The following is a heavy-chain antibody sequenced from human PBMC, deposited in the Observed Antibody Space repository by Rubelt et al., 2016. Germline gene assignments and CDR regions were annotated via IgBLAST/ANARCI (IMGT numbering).Heavy chain of an antibody. Sequence: QVQLQESGPGLVKPSETLSLTCTVSGYSISSGYYWGWIRQPPGKGLEWIGSICHSGSTYYNPSLKSRVTISVDTSKNQFSLKLSSVTAADTAVYYCARDPIAVAGTFDYWGQGTLVTVSS. CDR1: GYSISSGYY. CDR2: ICHSGST. V-gene: IGHV4-38-2*02. D-gene: IGHD6-19*01. CDR3: ARDPIAVAGTFDY. J-gene: IGHJ4*02.